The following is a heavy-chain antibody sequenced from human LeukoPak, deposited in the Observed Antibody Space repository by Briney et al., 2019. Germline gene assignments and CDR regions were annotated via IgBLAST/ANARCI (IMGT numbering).Heavy chain of an antibody. Sequence: PSETLSLTCTVSGGSISSYYWSWIRQPPGKGLEWIGYIYYSGSTNYNPSLKSRVTISVDTSKNQFSLKLSSVTAADTAVYYCARGGDFWSDFDAFDIWGQGTMVTVSS. CDR1: GGSISSYY. J-gene: IGHJ3*02. CDR3: ARGGDFWSDFDAFDI. V-gene: IGHV4-59*01. D-gene: IGHD3-3*01. CDR2: IYYSGST.